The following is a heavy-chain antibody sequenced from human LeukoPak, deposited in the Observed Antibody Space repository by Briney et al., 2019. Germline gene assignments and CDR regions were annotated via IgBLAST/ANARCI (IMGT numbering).Heavy chain of an antibody. D-gene: IGHD3-22*01. V-gene: IGHV4-39*07. CDR3: ARVDSYDSRGYRAPRTVDY. Sequence: SETLSLTCTVSGGSISSSSYYWGWIRQPPGKGLEWIGSIYYSGSTYYNASLKSRVTISVDTSTTQFSLKLSFVTAADTAMYYCARVDSYDSRGYRAPRTVDYWGQGTLVTVSS. CDR2: IYYSGST. J-gene: IGHJ4*02. CDR1: GGSISSSSYY.